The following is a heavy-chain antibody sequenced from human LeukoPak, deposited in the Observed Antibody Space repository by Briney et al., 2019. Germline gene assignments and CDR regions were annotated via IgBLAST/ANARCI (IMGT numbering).Heavy chain of an antibody. D-gene: IGHD3-22*01. V-gene: IGHV6-1*01. CDR1: GDSVSSNSAA. CDR2: TYYRSKWYN. CDR3: AREGSSSGDFDY. Sequence: SQTLSLTCAISGDSVSSNSAAWNWIRQSPSRGLEWLGRTYYRSKWYNDYAVSVRSRITIKPDTSKNHFSLQLNSVTPEDSAVFYCAREGSSSGDFDYWGQGTLVTVSS. J-gene: IGHJ4*02.